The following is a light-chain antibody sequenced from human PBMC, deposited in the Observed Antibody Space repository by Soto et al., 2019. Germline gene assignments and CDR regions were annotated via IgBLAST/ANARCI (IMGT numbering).Light chain of an antibody. V-gene: IGKV4-1*01. Sequence: DIVMTQSPDSLAVSLGERATINCKSSQTVLYSSNNKNYLAWYQQKPGQHPKLLIYWASTRESGVPDRFSGSGSGTDFTLTISSLQAEYVAVYYCQQYYSTRTFGQGTKVEIK. CDR3: QQYYSTRT. CDR1: QTVLYSSNNKNY. J-gene: IGKJ1*01. CDR2: WAS.